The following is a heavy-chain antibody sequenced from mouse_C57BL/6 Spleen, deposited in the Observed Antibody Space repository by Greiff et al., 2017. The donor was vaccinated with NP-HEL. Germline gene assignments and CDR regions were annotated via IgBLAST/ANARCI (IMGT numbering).Heavy chain of an antibody. V-gene: IGHV7-3*01. J-gene: IGHJ2*01. CDR1: GFTFTDYY. CDR3: ARYGDDGYYYFDY. D-gene: IGHD2-3*01. Sequence: EVKLMESGGGLVQPGGSLSLSCAASGFTFTDYYMRWVRQPPGKALEWLGFIRNKANGYTTEYSASVKGRFTISRDNSQSILYLQMNALRAEDSATYYCARYGDDGYYYFDYWGQGTTLTVSS. CDR2: IRNKANGYTT.